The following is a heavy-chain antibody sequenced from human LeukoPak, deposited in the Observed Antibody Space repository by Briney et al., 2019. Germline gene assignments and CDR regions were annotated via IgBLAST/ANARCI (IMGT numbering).Heavy chain of an antibody. J-gene: IGHJ1*01. D-gene: IGHD3-9*01. V-gene: IGHV3-53*01. CDR2: IYSGGST. CDR3: AKVVGLRYFDWLSIRYFQH. Sequence: GGSLRLSCAASRFTVSSNYMSWVRQAPGKGLEWVSVIYSGGSTYYADSVKGRFTISRDNSKNTLYLQMNSLRAEDTAVYYCAKVVGLRYFDWLSIRYFQHWGQGTLVTVSS. CDR1: RFTVSSNY.